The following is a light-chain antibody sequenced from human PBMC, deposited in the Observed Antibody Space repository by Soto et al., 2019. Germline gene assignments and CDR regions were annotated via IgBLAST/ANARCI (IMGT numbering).Light chain of an antibody. Sequence: QSVLTQSPSASASLGASVKLTCTLSSEHSGYGIAWHQQQPQKGPRFLMKVNSDGSHIKGDGIPDRFSGSSSGPERYLTISSLQSEDEADYYCQTWGTGPVVFGGGTKLTVL. CDR1: SEHSGYG. V-gene: IGLV4-69*01. J-gene: IGLJ2*01. CDR2: VNSDGSH. CDR3: QTWGTGPVV.